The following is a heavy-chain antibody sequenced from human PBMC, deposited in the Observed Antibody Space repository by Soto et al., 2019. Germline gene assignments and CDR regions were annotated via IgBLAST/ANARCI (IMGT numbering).Heavy chain of an antibody. Sequence: QVQLVQSGAEVTKPGASVKVSCKASGYTFTSYYMHWVRQAPGQGLEWMGIINPSGGSTSYAQKFQGIVTMTRDTPTCTVYMELSSLRSEDSAVYYCARGKVVVTARGYNWFGPWGQGTLVTVSS. CDR2: INPSGGST. CDR1: GYTFTSYY. CDR3: ARGKVVVTARGYNWFGP. D-gene: IGHD2-21*02. J-gene: IGHJ5*02. V-gene: IGHV1-46*01.